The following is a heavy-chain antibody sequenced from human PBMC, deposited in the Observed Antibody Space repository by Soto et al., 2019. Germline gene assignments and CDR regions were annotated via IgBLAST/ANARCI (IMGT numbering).Heavy chain of an antibody. V-gene: IGHV3-53*01. CDR2: IYSDGRT. CDR1: GFTVSGDY. D-gene: IGHD6-19*01. CDR3: ARGAPVAGLDY. Sequence: GGSLRLSCAASGFTVSGDYMNWVRQAPGKGLEWVSVIYSDGRTYFAGSVKGRFAISRDDSKNTVYLQMNSLIAEDTAVYFCARGAPVAGLDYWGKGILVTVSS. J-gene: IGHJ4*02.